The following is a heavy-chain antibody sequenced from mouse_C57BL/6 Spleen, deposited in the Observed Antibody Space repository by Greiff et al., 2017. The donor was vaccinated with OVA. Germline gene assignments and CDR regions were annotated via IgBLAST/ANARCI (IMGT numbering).Heavy chain of an antibody. J-gene: IGHJ4*01. D-gene: IGHD2-4*01. CDR2: ISSGGDYI. Sequence: DVMLVESGEGLVKPGGSLKLSCAASGFTFSSYAMSWVRQTPEKRLEWVAYISSGGDYIYYADTVKGRFTISRDNARNTQYLQMSSLKSEDTAMYSCTRGEYYDDAMDYWGQGTSVTVSS. CDR3: TRGEYYDDAMDY. CDR1: GFTFSSYA. V-gene: IGHV5-9-1*02.